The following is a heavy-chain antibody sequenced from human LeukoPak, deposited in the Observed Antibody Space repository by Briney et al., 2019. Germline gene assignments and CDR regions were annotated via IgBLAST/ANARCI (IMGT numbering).Heavy chain of an antibody. J-gene: IGHJ4*02. CDR3: ARGRGYSYGKDY. CDR2: IYSGGST. D-gene: IGHD5-18*01. CDR1: GFTVSSNY. Sequence: GGSLRLSCAASGFTVSSNYMSWVRQAPGKGLEWVSVIYSGGSTYYADSVKGRFTISRDNAKNSLYLQMNSLRAEDTAVYYCARGRGYSYGKDYWGQGTLVTVSS. V-gene: IGHV3-53*01.